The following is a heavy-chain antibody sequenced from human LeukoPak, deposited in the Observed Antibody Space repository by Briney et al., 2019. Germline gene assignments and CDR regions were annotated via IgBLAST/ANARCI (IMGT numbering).Heavy chain of an antibody. J-gene: IGHJ4*02. D-gene: IGHD3-10*01. CDR3: ASRSSGSGIDY. Sequence: ASVKVSCKASGYTFTNYDINWVRQATGQGLEWMGWMNPNSGNTGYAQKFQGRVTITRNTSISTAYMELSSLRSEDTAVYYCASRSSGSGIDYWGQGTLVTVSS. CDR2: MNPNSGNT. V-gene: IGHV1-8*03. CDR1: GYTFTNYD.